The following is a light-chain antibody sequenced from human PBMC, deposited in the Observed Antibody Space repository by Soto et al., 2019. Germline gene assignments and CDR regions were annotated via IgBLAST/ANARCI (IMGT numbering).Light chain of an antibody. Sequence: EMVMTQSPDTLSLSPGDRATLFCRASQGVGTNLAWYQQKPGQAPRPLIYGASTRATGVPARFGGSGSGTEFTLTISSLQSEYFAVYYCQQYNFWPQTFGQETKVELK. CDR3: QQYNFWPQT. V-gene: IGKV3D-15*01. CDR1: QGVGTN. CDR2: GAS. J-gene: IGKJ1*01.